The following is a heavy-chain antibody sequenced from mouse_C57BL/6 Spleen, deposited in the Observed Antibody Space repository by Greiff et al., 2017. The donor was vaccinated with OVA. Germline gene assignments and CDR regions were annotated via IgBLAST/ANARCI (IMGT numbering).Heavy chain of an antibody. V-gene: IGHV1-82*01. Sequence: QVQLQQSGPELVKPGASVKISCKASGYAFSSSWMNWVKQRPGKGLEWIGRIYPGDGDTNYNGKFKGKATLTTDKSSSTAYMQLSSLTSEDSAVYFGAGPYYYDYDWFAYWGQGTLVTVSA. CDR3: AGPYYYDYDWFAY. J-gene: IGHJ3*01. D-gene: IGHD2-4*01. CDR2: IYPGDGDT. CDR1: GYAFSSSW.